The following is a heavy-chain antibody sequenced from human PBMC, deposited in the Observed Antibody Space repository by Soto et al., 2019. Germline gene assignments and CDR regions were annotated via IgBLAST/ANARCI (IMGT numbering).Heavy chain of an antibody. D-gene: IGHD2-2*01. CDR1: GFTFSSYA. Sequence: EVQLLESGGGLVQPGGSLRLSCAASGFTFSSYAMSWVRQAPGKGLEWVSAIRGSGGSTYYADSGKGRLTISRDNSKNTLYLQMNSLRAEDTAVYYCAKYCSSTSYRQGFDLWGRGTLVTVSS. V-gene: IGHV3-23*01. CDR3: AKYCSSTSYRQGFDL. J-gene: IGHJ2*01. CDR2: IRGSGGST.